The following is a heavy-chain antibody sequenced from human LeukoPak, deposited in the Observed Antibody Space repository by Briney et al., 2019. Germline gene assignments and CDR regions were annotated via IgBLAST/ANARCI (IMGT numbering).Heavy chain of an antibody. V-gene: IGHV3-30*02. CDR1: GFTFSIYG. D-gene: IGHD2-2*01. J-gene: IGHJ4*02. CDR3: AKDRPRCSTTTCYSYFDY. CDR2: IRYDGSNE. Sequence: GGSLRLSCAASGFTFSIYGIHWVRQAPGKGLEWVAFIRYDGSNENYADSVKGRFTTSRDDSKNMVSLQMNSLRAEDTAVYYCAKDRPRCSTTTCYSYFDYWGQGTLVTVSS.